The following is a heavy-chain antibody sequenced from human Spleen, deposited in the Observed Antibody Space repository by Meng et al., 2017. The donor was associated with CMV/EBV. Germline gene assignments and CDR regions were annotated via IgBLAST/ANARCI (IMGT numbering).Heavy chain of an antibody. Sequence: GESLKISCAASGFTFSSYSMNWVRQAPGKGLEWVSSISSSSSDTYYADSVKGRFTISRDNAKNSLYLQMDSLRADDTALYYCARTYSTSSGDPYYYYAMDVWGHGTPVTVSS. CDR2: ISSSSSDT. CDR3: ARTYSTSSGDPYYYYAMDV. V-gene: IGHV3-21*01. D-gene: IGHD6-6*01. CDR1: GFTFSSYS. J-gene: IGHJ6*02.